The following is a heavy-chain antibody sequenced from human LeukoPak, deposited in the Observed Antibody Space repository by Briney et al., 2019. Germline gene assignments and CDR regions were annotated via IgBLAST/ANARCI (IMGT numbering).Heavy chain of an antibody. J-gene: IGHJ6*02. V-gene: IGHV4-59*01. Sequence: SETLSLTCTVSGGSISSYYWGWIPQPPGEELEWVGYIYYSGSTNYNPSLKSRVTISVDTSKNQFSLKLSSVTAADTAVYYCARDGGAKNYYYGMDVWGQGTTVTVSS. CDR1: GGSISSYY. D-gene: IGHD3-16*01. CDR2: IYYSGST. CDR3: ARDGGAKNYYYGMDV.